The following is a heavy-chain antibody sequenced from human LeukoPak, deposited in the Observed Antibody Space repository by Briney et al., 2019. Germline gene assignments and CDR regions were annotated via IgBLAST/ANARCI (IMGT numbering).Heavy chain of an antibody. CDR1: GGSISSSNW. Sequence: SETLSLTCAVSGGSISSSNWWSWVRQPPGKGLEWIGEIYHSGSTNYNPSLKSRVTISVDKSKNQFSLKLSSVTAADTAVYYCARRIAARLRYYYYMDVWGKGTTVTVSS. V-gene: IGHV4-4*02. CDR3: ARRIAARLRYYYYMDV. J-gene: IGHJ6*03. D-gene: IGHD6-6*01. CDR2: IYHSGST.